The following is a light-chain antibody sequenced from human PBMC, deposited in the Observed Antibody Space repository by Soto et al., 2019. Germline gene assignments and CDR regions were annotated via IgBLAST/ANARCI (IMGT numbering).Light chain of an antibody. Sequence: QSVLTQPASVSGSPGQSITISCTGTSSDFGGYNYVSWYQQHPGKAPKLMIYDVSNRPSGVSNRFSGSKSGNTASLTISGLQAKDEADYYCSSYTSSITLRVCGTGTKATV. J-gene: IGLJ1*01. CDR3: SSYTSSITLRV. CDR1: SSDFGGYNY. V-gene: IGLV2-14*01. CDR2: DVS.